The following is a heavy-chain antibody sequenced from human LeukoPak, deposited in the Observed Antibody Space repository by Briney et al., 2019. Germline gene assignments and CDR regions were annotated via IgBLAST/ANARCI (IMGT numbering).Heavy chain of an antibody. D-gene: IGHD3-3*01. V-gene: IGHV3-15*01. J-gene: IGHJ4*02. Sequence: GGSLRLSCAASGFTFSNAWMNWVRQAPGKGLEWVCRIKSKIDGGTADYAAPVKGRFTISRDDSKDTLYMQMSSLKIEDTAVYYCTTDPLLGMGGQGTLVTVSS. CDR2: IKSKIDGGTA. CDR1: GFTFSNAW. CDR3: TTDPLLGM.